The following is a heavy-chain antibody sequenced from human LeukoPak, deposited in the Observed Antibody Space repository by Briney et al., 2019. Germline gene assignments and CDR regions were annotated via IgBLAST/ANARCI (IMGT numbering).Heavy chain of an antibody. D-gene: IGHD3-10*01. J-gene: IGHJ6*03. Sequence: PGGSLRLSCEASGFTFDDHAMHWVRQTPGKDLEWVALISWDGGSTFYADSVRGRFTVSRDNTKNSLYLYVNSLRGDDTAFYYCAKDGDSGDYMDVRGKGTTVIVSS. V-gene: IGHV3-43D*03. CDR1: GFTFDDHA. CDR3: AKDGDSGDYMDV. CDR2: ISWDGGST.